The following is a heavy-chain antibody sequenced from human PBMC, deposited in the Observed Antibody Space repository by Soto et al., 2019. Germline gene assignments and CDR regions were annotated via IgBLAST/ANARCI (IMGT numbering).Heavy chain of an antibody. CDR3: ARGIGYSYGSIFDY. V-gene: IGHV3-48*03. CDR2: ISSSGSTI. Sequence: HPGGSLRLSCAASGFTFSSYEMNWVRQAPGKGLEWVSYISSSGSTIYYADSVKGRFTISRDNAKNSLYLQMNSLRAEDTAVYYCARGIGYSYGSIFDYWGQGTLVTVSS. CDR1: GFTFSSYE. D-gene: IGHD5-18*01. J-gene: IGHJ4*02.